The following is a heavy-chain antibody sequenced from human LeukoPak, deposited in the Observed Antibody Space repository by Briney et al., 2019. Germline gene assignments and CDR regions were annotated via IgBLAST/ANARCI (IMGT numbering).Heavy chain of an antibody. CDR3: ARGYFDSSDYEYFQY. V-gene: IGHV1-2*02. CDR1: GYTFSDYY. CDR2: INPNSGDT. J-gene: IGHJ1*01. Sequence: GASVKVSCKASGYTFSDYYLHWVRQAPGQGLEWMGWINPNSGDTNSAQKFQDRVTMTRDTSIITAYTELSRLTSDDTAVYFCARGYFDSSDYEYFQYWGQGTLVTVSS. D-gene: IGHD3-22*01.